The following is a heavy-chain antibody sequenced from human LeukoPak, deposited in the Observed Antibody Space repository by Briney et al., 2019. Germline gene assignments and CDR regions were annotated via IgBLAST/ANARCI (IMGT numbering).Heavy chain of an antibody. CDR1: GFTFSSYA. CDR2: ISGSGGST. V-gene: IGHV3-23*01. CDR3: AKYSDDSSGYYSWFDP. Sequence: GGSLRLSCAASGFTFSSYAMSWVRQAPGKGLEWVSAISGSGGSTYYADSVKGRFTISRDNSKNTLYLQMNSLRAEDTAVYYCAKYSDDSSGYYSWFDPWGQGTLVTVSS. D-gene: IGHD3-22*01. J-gene: IGHJ5*02.